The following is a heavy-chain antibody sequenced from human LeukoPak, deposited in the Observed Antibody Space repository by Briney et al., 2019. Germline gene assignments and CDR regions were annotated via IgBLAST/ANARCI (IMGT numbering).Heavy chain of an antibody. Sequence: SVKVSCKASGGTFSSYAISWVRQAPGQGLEWMGGIIPIFGTANYAQKFQGRVTITTDESTSTAYMELSSLRSEDTAVYYCARDRDYSGSYHDPIDAFDIWSRGTMVTVSS. J-gene: IGHJ3*02. CDR2: IIPIFGTA. V-gene: IGHV1-69*05. CDR1: GGTFSSYA. CDR3: ARDRDYSGSYHDPIDAFDI. D-gene: IGHD1-26*01.